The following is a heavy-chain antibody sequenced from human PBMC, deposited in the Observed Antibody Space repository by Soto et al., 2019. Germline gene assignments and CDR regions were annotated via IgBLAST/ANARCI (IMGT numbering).Heavy chain of an antibody. V-gene: IGHV1-46*01. D-gene: IGHD5-12*01. J-gene: IGHJ3*02. CDR2: MNPSGDRT. Sequence: QVQLMQSGTEVKEPWASVNLSCKASGYTFSSSYIHWVRQAPGQGLEWMGIMNPSGDRTNYAQNFQGRVTMTRDTATSTVYMELSSLRSEDTAVYYCARGRGYSGDDLQEDGFDIWGQGTMVTVS. CDR3: ARGRGYSGDDLQEDGFDI. CDR1: GYTFSSSY.